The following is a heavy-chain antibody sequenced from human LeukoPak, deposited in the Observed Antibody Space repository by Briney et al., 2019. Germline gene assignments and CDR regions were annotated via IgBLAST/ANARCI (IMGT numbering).Heavy chain of an antibody. J-gene: IGHJ5*02. Sequence: GGSLRLSCAASGFTFDDYGMSWVRQAPGKGLEWVSGINWNGSSTGYADSVKGRFTISRDNAKNSLYLQMNSLRAEDTALYHCARVREYSSSRWFDPWGQGTLVTVSS. CDR3: ARVREYSSSRWFDP. V-gene: IGHV3-20*01. D-gene: IGHD6-6*01. CDR2: INWNGSST. CDR1: GFTFDDYG.